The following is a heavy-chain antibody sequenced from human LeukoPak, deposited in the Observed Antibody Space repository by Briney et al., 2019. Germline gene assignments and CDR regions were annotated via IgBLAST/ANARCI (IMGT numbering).Heavy chain of an antibody. Sequence: GGSLRLSCAASGFIFSNYGMHWVRQAPGKGLEWVAVVSYDGSNKYYADSVKGRFTISRDNSKNTLSLQMSSLRAEDTAVYYCAKAETMTYRGYFDYWGQGTLVTVSS. CDR1: GFIFSNYG. CDR2: VSYDGSNK. V-gene: IGHV3-30*18. D-gene: IGHD3-3*01. CDR3: AKAETMTYRGYFDY. J-gene: IGHJ4*02.